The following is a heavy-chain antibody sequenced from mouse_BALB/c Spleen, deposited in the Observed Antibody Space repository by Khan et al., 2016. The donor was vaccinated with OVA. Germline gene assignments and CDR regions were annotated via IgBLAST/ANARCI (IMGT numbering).Heavy chain of an antibody. D-gene: IGHD1-1*01. J-gene: IGHJ3*01. V-gene: IGHV5-6*01. CDR3: TRLAYYYNSEGFAY. CDR2: ISTGGHYT. CDR1: GFTFSTYG. Sequence: EVELVESGGDLVKPGGSLKLSCAASGFTFSTYGMSWVRQTPDMRLEWVATISTGGHYTYYPDSVKGRFTISRDNAKNTLYLQMSSLKSEDTAICYCTRLAYYYNSEGFAYWGQGTLVTVSA.